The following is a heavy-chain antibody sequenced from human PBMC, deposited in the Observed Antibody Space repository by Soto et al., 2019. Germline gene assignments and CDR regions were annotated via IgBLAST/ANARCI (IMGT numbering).Heavy chain of an antibody. V-gene: IGHV6-1*01. CDR3: ARDHRGRQQLVRYYYYGMDV. CDR2: TYYRSKWYN. Sequence: PSQTLSLTCAISGDSVSSNSAAWNWIRQSPSRGLEWLGRTYYRSKWYNDYAVSAKSRITINPDTTKNQFSLQLNSVTPEDTAVYYCARDHRGRQQLVRYYYYGMDVWGQGXTVTVYS. D-gene: IGHD6-13*01. J-gene: IGHJ6*02. CDR1: GDSVSSNSAA.